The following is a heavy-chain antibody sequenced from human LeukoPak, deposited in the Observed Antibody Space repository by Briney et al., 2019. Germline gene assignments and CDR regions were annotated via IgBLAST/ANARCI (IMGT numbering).Heavy chain of an antibody. J-gene: IGHJ4*02. V-gene: IGHV1-69*04. D-gene: IGHD2-8*01. CDR3: GRGRGNGRPENYFDY. CDR2: IIPILGIA. Sequence: SVKVSCKASGGTFSSFAISWVRQAPGQGLEWMGRIIPILGIANYAQKFQGRVTITADKSTSTAYMELSSLRSEDTAVYYCGRGRGNGRPENYFDYWGQGTLVTVSS. CDR1: GGTFSSFA.